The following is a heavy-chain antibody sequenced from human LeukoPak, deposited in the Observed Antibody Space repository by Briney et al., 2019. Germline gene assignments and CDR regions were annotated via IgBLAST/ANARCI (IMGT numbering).Heavy chain of an antibody. D-gene: IGHD3-22*01. V-gene: IGHV3-74*01. CDR2: ISPTGSTT. Sequence: GGSLRLSCTASGFSFSGHWMHWARQLPGKGLVWVSRISPTGSTTSYADSVKGRFTISRDNSKNTLYLQMNSLRAEDTAVYYCARDLHYYDSSGYDTTGFYYYYGMDVWGQGTTVTVSS. J-gene: IGHJ6*02. CDR1: GFSFSGHW. CDR3: ARDLHYYDSSGYDTTGFYYYYGMDV.